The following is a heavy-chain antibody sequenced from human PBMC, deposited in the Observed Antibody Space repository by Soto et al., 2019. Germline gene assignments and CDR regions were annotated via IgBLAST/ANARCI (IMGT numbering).Heavy chain of an antibody. CDR3: ARSFTIFGVAPSMDV. CDR1: GGSISSYY. V-gene: IGHV4-59*01. Sequence: SETLSLTCTVSGGSISSYYWSWIRQPPGKGLEWIGYIYYSGSTNYNPSLKSRVTISVDTSKNQFSLKLSSVTAADTAVYYCARSFTIFGVAPSMDVWGKGTTVTVSS. D-gene: IGHD3-3*01. CDR2: IYYSGST. J-gene: IGHJ6*03.